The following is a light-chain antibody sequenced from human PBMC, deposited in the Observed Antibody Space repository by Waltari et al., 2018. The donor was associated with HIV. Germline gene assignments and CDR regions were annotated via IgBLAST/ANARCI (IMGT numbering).Light chain of an antibody. J-gene: IGLJ1*01. Sequence: QSALTQPPSASGSPGQSVTISCTGTSSDVGGYNYVSWYQQHPDKAPKLMIYEVTKRPSGVPYRFAGYKSGNTASLTISVLQAEDEADYYCSSYAGSNTFVFGTGTKVTVL. V-gene: IGLV2-8*01. CDR1: SSDVGGYNY. CDR2: EVT. CDR3: SSYAGSNTFV.